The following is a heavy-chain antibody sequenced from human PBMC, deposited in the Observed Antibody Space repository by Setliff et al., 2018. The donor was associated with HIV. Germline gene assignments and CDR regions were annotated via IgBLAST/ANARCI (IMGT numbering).Heavy chain of an antibody. D-gene: IGHD6-19*01. J-gene: IGHJ3*02. V-gene: IGHV5-51*01. CDR2: IHPGDSDT. Sequence: GESLKISCRGFGYSFTTYWIGWVRQVPGKGLEWMGIIHPGDSDTTYSPSFQGQVTISVDKSINTAYLQWSSLKASDPAMYYCARRGISGWQSHGFDIWGQGTMVTVSS. CDR3: ARRGISGWQSHGFDI. CDR1: GYSFTTYW.